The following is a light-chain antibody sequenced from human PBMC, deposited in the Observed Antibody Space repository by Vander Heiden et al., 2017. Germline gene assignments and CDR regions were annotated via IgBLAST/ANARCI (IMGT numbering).Light chain of an antibody. CDR1: QSVSVN. J-gene: IGKJ4*01. Sequence: EIVMTQSPATLSGSPGERATLSCRASQSVSVNLAWYKQKPGQAPRLLIYDASTRATGNPARFSGSGYGTEFTLTISSLQSEDFAVYYCQQYNNWLALTFGGGTKVEIK. CDR3: QQYNNWLALT. CDR2: DAS. V-gene: IGKV3-15*01.